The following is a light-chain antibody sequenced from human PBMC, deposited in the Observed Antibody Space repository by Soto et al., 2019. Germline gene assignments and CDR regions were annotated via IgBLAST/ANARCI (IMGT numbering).Light chain of an antibody. Sequence: EIVLTQSPGTLSLSPGERATLSCRASQSVNSRYLAWYQQKPGQAPRLLIYGASSRATGIPDRFSGSGSGTDFSLTISSLEPEDFAVYYCHQYGSSPPFTFGPGTKVDIK. V-gene: IGKV3-20*01. CDR1: QSVNSRY. J-gene: IGKJ3*01. CDR2: GAS. CDR3: HQYGSSPPFT.